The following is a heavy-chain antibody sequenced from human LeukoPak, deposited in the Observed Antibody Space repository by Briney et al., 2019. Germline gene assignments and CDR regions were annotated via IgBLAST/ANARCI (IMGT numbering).Heavy chain of an antibody. D-gene: IGHD6-13*01. J-gene: IGHJ1*01. Sequence: GGSLRLSCAGSAFSFSRYSMSWVRQAPGKGLEWVSGINWNGGSTGYADSVKGRFTISRDNAKNSLYLQMNSLRAEDTALYYCARDSSSWYVSEHWGQGTLVTVSS. CDR2: INWNGGST. CDR1: AFSFSRYS. CDR3: ARDSSSWYVSEH. V-gene: IGHV3-20*04.